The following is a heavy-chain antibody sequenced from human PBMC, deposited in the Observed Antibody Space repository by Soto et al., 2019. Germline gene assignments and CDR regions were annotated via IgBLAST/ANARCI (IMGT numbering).Heavy chain of an antibody. Sequence: GGSLRLSCAASGFTVDSNYMSWVRQAPGKGLEWVSCIYINGTTYYADSVKGRFTISRDDSKNTLYLQMNSLRADDTAVYYCARQTRLVSGDSSDYYYLMAVDYWGQGTLVTVSS. V-gene: IGHV3-53*01. J-gene: IGHJ4*02. CDR3: ARQTRLVSGDSSDYYYLMAVDY. CDR2: IYINGTT. CDR1: GFTVDSNY. D-gene: IGHD3-22*01.